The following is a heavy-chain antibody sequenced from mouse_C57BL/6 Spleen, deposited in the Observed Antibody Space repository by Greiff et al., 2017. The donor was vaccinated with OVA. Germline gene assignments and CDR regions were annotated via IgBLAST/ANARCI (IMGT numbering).Heavy chain of an antibody. J-gene: IGHJ2*01. Sequence: EVNLVESGGDLVKPGGSLKLSCAASGFTFSSYGMSWVRQTPDKRLEWVATISSGGSYTYYPDSVKGRFTISRDNAKNTLYLQMSSLKSEDTAMYYCARPGTGFDYWGQGTTLTVSS. CDR2: ISSGGSYT. D-gene: IGHD3-3*01. CDR1: GFTFSSYG. V-gene: IGHV5-6*01. CDR3: ARPGTGFDY.